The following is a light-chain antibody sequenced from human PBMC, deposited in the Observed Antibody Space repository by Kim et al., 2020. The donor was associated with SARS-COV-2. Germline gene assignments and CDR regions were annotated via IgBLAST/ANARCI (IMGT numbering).Light chain of an antibody. Sequence: EIVMTQSPATLSVSPGERATLSCRASQSVGNNLAWYQQKPGQAPRLLIHVAATRATGIPARYSGSGSGTEFTLTISSLESEDFAVYYCQQYDNWPLSTFGQGTRLEIK. CDR3: QQYDNWPLST. CDR2: VAA. CDR1: QSVGNN. J-gene: IGKJ5*01. V-gene: IGKV3-15*01.